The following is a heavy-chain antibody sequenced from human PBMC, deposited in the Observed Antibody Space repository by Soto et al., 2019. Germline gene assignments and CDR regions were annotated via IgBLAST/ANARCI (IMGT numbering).Heavy chain of an antibody. Sequence: ASVKVSCKASGYIFTNYCISWVRQAPGQGLEWMGWISTYNGNTNYAQKLQGRVTMTTDISTSTAYMELRSLRSDDTAVYYCARDLYYDSRGYTYFQHWG. CDR1: GYIFTNYC. V-gene: IGHV1-18*01. J-gene: IGHJ1*01. CDR3: ARDLYYDSRGYTYFQH. D-gene: IGHD3-22*01. CDR2: ISTYNGNT.